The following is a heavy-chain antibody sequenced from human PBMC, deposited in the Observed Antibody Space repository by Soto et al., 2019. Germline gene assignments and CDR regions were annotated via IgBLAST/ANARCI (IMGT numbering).Heavy chain of an antibody. CDR3: ASRYCSGGSCYLDP. CDR1: GYTFTSYG. Sequence: ASVKVSWKASGYTFTSYGISWVRQAPGQGLEWMGWISAYNGNTNYAQKLQGRVTMTTDTSTSTAYMELRSLRSDDTAVYYCASRYCSGGSCYLDPWGQGTLVTVSS. D-gene: IGHD2-15*01. J-gene: IGHJ5*02. V-gene: IGHV1-18*01. CDR2: ISAYNGNT.